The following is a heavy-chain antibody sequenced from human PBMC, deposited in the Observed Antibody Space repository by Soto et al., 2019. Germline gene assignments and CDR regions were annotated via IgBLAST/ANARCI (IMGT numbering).Heavy chain of an antibody. D-gene: IGHD1-1*01. CDR1: GGTRVAYG. Sequence: VAGGTRVAYGGRRIRQAPGVGLEWIGYIYYSGSTNYNPSLKSRVTISVDTSKNQFSLKLSSVTAADTAVYYCARVLLGSGNLSDPWGQGTLVPVSS. V-gene: IGHV4-59*01. CDR2: IYYSGST. CDR3: ARVLLGSGNLSDP. J-gene: IGHJ5*02.